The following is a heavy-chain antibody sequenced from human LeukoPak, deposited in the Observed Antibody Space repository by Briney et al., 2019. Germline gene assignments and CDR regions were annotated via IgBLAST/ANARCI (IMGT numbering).Heavy chain of an antibody. D-gene: IGHD3-10*01. J-gene: IGHJ4*02. CDR1: GYTFTSYG. CDR2: ISAYNGNT. Sequence: GASVKVSCKASGYTFTSYGISWVRQAPGQGLEWMGWISAYNGNTNYEQKLQGRVTMTTDTSTSTAYMELRSLRSDDTAVYYCARVGSGSYYKARPFDYWGQGTLVTVSS. V-gene: IGHV1-18*01. CDR3: ARVGSGSYYKARPFDY.